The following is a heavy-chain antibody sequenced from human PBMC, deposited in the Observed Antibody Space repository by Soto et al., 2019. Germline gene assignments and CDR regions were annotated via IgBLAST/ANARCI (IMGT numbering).Heavy chain of an antibody. CDR2: INHSGST. Sequence: SETLSLTCAVYGGSFSGYYWSWIRQPPGKGLEWIGEINHSGSTNYNPSLKSRVTISVDTSKNQFSLRLSSVTAADTAVYYCARDRSHVGFDYWGQGTLVTVSS. D-gene: IGHD1-26*01. J-gene: IGHJ4*02. CDR1: GGSFSGYY. V-gene: IGHV4-34*01. CDR3: ARDRSHVGFDY.